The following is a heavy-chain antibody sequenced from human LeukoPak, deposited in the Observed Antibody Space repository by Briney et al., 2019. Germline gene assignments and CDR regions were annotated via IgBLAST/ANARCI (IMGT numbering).Heavy chain of an antibody. D-gene: IGHD1-26*01. Sequence: GGSLRLSCSASGFTFSSHGMLCVRQAPGKGLEYLSAITSNGGTTYYANSVKGRFTISRDNSRNTLYLQMARLRAEDMAVNYCARAYGGSDEGVFDSWGHGTLVTVSS. V-gene: IGHV3-64*01. CDR2: ITSNGGTT. J-gene: IGHJ4*01. CDR1: GFTFSSHG. CDR3: ARAYGGSDEGVFDS.